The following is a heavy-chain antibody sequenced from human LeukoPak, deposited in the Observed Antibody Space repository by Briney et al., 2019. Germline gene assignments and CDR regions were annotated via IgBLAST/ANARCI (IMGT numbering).Heavy chain of an antibody. CDR2: INWNGGST. CDR1: GFTFDDYG. CDR3: ARPTFTATTDDAFDI. V-gene: IGHV3-20*04. J-gene: IGHJ3*02. D-gene: IGHD4-17*01. Sequence: PGGSLRLSCGASGFTFDDYGMSWVRHSPGKGLEWVSGINWNGGSTDYADSVKGRFTISRDNAKNSLDLQMNSLRAEDTALYYCARPTFTATTDDAFDIWGQGTMVTVSS.